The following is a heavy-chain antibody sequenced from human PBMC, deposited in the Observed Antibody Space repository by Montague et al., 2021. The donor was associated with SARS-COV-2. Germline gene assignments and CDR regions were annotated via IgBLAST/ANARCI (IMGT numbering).Heavy chain of an antibody. V-gene: IGHV3-30-3*01. Sequence: SLRLSCAASGFTFSSYAMHWVRQAPGKGLEWVAVISYDGSNKYYADSVKGRFTISRDNPKNTLYLQMNSLRAEDTAVYYCARGAPYIGVGASSDAFDIWGQGTMVTVSS. CDR2: ISYDGSNK. CDR3: ARGAPYIGVGASSDAFDI. D-gene: IGHD1-26*01. J-gene: IGHJ3*02. CDR1: GFTFSSYA.